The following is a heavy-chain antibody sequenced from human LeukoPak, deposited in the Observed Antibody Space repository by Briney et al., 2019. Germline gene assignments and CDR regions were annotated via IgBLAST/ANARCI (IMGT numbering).Heavy chain of an antibody. CDR1: GFTFSSYH. J-gene: IGHJ4*02. V-gene: IGHV3-48*01. Sequence: PGGSLRLSCVGSGFTFSSYHMNWVRQAPGKGLEWVSYISSSSSTIYYADSVKGRFTISRDNAKNSLYLQTNSLRAEDTAVYYCARAQYYSDSTGYYYLHYWGQGTLVTASS. D-gene: IGHD3-22*01. CDR2: ISSSSSTI. CDR3: ARAQYYSDSTGYYYLHY.